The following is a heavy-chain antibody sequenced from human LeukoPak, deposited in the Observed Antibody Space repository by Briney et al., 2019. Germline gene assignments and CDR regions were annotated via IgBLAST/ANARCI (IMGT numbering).Heavy chain of an antibody. CDR1: GGTFSIYI. J-gene: IGHJ4*02. D-gene: IGHD4-17*01. V-gene: IGHV1-69*06. CDR2: IIPIFGTA. CDR3: ARLFGDHVGY. Sequence: ASVKVSCKASGGTFSIYIMNWVRQAPGQGLECMGGIIPIFGTATYAQKFQGRVTITADKSTSTAYMELSRLRSEDTAVYYCARLFGDHVGYWGQGTLVTVSS.